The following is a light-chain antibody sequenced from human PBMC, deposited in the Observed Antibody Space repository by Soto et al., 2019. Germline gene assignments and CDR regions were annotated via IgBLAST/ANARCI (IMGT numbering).Light chain of an antibody. CDR2: DAS. CDR3: QQRGNWPLT. V-gene: IGKV3-11*01. Sequence: EIVLTQSPATLSLSPGERATLSCRASQNVGSSLAWYQQKPGQAPRLLIYDASNRATGIPARFSGSGSGTDVTLTITSLEPEDFAVYYCQQRGNWPLTFGGGTKLEIK. J-gene: IGKJ4*01. CDR1: QNVGSS.